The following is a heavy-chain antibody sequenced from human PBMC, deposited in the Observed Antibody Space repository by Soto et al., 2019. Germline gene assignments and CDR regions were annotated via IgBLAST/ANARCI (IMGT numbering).Heavy chain of an antibody. D-gene: IGHD1-1*01. CDR2: FIPMLSVA. J-gene: IGHJ4*02. V-gene: IGHV1-69*02. CDR3: ALEQGIEIRTVDY. Sequence: QVQLVHSGAEVKKPGSSVKVSCKASGGTFSTYTITWVRQAPGQGLEWMGRFIPMLSVATYAQRLQGSVTITAETSTSTDYMEFSSLRSEDTAVYFCALEQGIEIRTVDYWGQGTLVTVSS. CDR1: GGTFSTYT.